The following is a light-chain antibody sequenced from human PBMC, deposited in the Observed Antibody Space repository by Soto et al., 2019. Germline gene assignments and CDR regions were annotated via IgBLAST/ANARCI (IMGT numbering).Light chain of an antibody. CDR2: DVN. V-gene: IGLV2-11*01. Sequence: QSALTQPRSVSGSPGQSVTISCTGTSSDVGGYNYVSWYQQHPGKAPKLLIYDVNKRPSGVPDRFSASKSGNTASLTISGLQAEDEADYYCCSFANTYTFVVFGGGTQLTVL. CDR1: SSDVGGYNY. CDR3: CSFANTYTFVV. J-gene: IGLJ2*01.